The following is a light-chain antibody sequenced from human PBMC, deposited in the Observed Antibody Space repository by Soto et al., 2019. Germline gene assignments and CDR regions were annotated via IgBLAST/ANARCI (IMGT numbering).Light chain of an antibody. J-gene: IGKJ2*01. CDR3: QQSSSIPRD. V-gene: IGKV1-39*01. CDR1: QSISYY. CDR2: AAS. Sequence: DIQMTQSPSSLSASVGDRVTITCRASQSISYYLSWYQLKPGKVPKLLISAASSLQSGVPSRFSGSGSGTDYTLTISSLQTEEFETYYCQQSSSIPRDFGQGTKLEIK.